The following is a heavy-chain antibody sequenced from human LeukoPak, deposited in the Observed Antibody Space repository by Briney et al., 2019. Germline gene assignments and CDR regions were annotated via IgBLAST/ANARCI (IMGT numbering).Heavy chain of an antibody. CDR1: GFPFTNYW. Sequence: GGSLSLSCAASGFPFTNYWMHWVLQAPGKGLVPVSRIHSDGSSTNYADSVTGRFTISRDNAKNTLYLQMNSLRAEDTAVYYCARDDAAAGIIFDSWGQGTLVTVSS. V-gene: IGHV3-74*01. D-gene: IGHD6-13*01. CDR3: ARDDAAAGIIFDS. J-gene: IGHJ4*02. CDR2: IHSDGSST.